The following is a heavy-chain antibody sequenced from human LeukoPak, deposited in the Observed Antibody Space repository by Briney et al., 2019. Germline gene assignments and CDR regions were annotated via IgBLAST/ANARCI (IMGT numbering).Heavy chain of an antibody. CDR3: ARATDNYFDY. CDR1: GYSFTNYW. Sequence: GESLKISCKGSGYSFTNYWIGWVRQMPGKGLEWMGIIYPGDSDTRYSPSFQGQVTISADKSVTTAYLQWSSLKASDTAMYYCARATDNYFDYWGQGTLVTVSS. D-gene: IGHD5-12*01. V-gene: IGHV5-51*01. CDR2: IYPGDSDT. J-gene: IGHJ4*02.